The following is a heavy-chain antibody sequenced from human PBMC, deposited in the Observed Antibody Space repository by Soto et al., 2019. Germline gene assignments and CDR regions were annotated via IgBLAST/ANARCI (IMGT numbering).Heavy chain of an antibody. CDR1: GGTFSSYA. Sequence: QVQLVQSGAEVKKPGSSVKVSCKASGGTFSSYAISWVRQAPGQGLEWMGGIIPIFGTANYAQKFQGRVTITADKSTSTAYMELISLRSEDTAVYYCARRGRGYCSSTSCYRGWFDPWGQGTLVTVSS. J-gene: IGHJ5*02. CDR3: ARRGRGYCSSTSCYRGWFDP. D-gene: IGHD2-2*01. V-gene: IGHV1-69*06. CDR2: IIPIFGTA.